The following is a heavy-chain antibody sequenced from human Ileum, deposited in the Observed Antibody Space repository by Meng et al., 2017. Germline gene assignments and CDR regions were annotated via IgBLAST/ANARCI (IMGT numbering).Heavy chain of an antibody. CDR3: VRGVSTPDY. V-gene: IGHV3-23*04. CDR1: GFTFSSFA. CDR2: IGAGGHTT. J-gene: IGHJ4*02. D-gene: IGHD2-2*01. Sequence: VKLVESGGGLVQPGGSLRLSCAASGFTFSSFAMSWVRQAPGKGLEWVSGIGAGGHTTYYADSVKGRLTISRDNSKNTLSLQMNSLGAEDTAVYYCVRGVSTPDYWGQGTLVTVSS.